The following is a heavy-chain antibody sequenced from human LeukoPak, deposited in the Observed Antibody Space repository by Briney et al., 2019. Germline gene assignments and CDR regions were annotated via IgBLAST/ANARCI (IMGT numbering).Heavy chain of an antibody. Sequence: ASVKVSCKASGYTFTGYYMHWVRQAPGQGLEWMGWINPSSGGTNYAQKFQGRVTMTRDTSISTAYMELSRLRSDDTAVYYCARAQGHCSSTSCYSFDYWGQGTLVTVSS. CDR2: INPSSGGT. CDR1: GYTFTGYY. J-gene: IGHJ4*02. D-gene: IGHD2-2*01. V-gene: IGHV1-2*02. CDR3: ARAQGHCSSTSCYSFDY.